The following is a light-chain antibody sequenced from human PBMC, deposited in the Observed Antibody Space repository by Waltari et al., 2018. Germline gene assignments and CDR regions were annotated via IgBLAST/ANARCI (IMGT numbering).Light chain of an antibody. J-gene: IGLJ3*02. CDR3: ATWDDSLSVWL. V-gene: IGLV1-47*01. CDR2: RNV. CDR1: TSNIGNSF. Sequence: QSVLTQPPSASGAPGQRVTISCSGSTSNIGNSFVYWYKQLTGTTPKLLIYRNVQRPSGVADRISGSKSGTSASLAISGLRSEDEADYYCATWDDSLSVWLFGGGTKLTVL.